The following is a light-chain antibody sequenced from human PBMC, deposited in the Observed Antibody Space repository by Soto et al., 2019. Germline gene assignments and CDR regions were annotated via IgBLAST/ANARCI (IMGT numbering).Light chain of an antibody. CDR3: QQYNSWPPIT. J-gene: IGKJ5*01. Sequence: EIVMTQSPATLSVSPGESATLSCRASRSVGTNLAWYQQKPGQAPRLLIYGTSIRATGVPARFTGSGSGTEFSLNISSLQSEDFAIFYCQQYNSWPPITFGQGTRLDI. V-gene: IGKV3-15*01. CDR2: GTS. CDR1: RSVGTN.